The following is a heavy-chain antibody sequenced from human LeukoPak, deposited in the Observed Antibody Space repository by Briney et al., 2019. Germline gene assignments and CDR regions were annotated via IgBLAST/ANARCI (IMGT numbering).Heavy chain of an antibody. Sequence: PGGSLRLSCAASGFTFSSYAMSWVRQAPGKGLECVANINQDGGEKNYVDSVKGRFTISRDNAKNSLYLQMSSLRAEDTAIYYCAREAARGSHFDYWGQGTLVTVSS. CDR2: INQDGGEK. CDR3: AREAARGSHFDY. J-gene: IGHJ4*02. V-gene: IGHV3-7*01. D-gene: IGHD1-26*01. CDR1: GFTFSSYA.